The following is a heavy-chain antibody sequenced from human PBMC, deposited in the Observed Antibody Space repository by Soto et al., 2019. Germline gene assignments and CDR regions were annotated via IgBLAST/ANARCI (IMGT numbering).Heavy chain of an antibody. Sequence: QVQLQESGPGLVKPSGTLSLTCAVSGGSISSSNWWSGVRQPPGKGLEWIGEIYHSESTNYNPSLKSRVTISVDKSKHQFSLKLSSVTAADTAVYYCARDHYYDSSGHNWFDPWGQGTLVTVSS. CDR2: IYHSEST. D-gene: IGHD3-22*01. CDR3: ARDHYYDSSGHNWFDP. J-gene: IGHJ5*02. CDR1: GGSISSSNW. V-gene: IGHV4-4*02.